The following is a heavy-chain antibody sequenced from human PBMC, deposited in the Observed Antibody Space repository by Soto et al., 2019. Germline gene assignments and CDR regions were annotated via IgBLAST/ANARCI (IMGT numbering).Heavy chain of an antibody. Sequence: GGSLRLSCAASGFTFSSESMSWVRQAPGKGLEWVSAISGSGGSTYYADSVKGRFTISRDNSKNTLYLQMNSLRAEDTAVYYCVKHQVSLVRGISPFDYWGQGALVTVSS. CDR3: VKHQVSLVRGISPFDY. V-gene: IGHV3-23*01. CDR2: ISGSGGST. J-gene: IGHJ4*02. D-gene: IGHD3-10*01. CDR1: GFTFSSES.